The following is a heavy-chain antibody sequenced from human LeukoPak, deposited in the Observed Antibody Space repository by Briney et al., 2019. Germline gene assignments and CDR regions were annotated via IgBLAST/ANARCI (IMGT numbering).Heavy chain of an antibody. CDR2: ISNSGVST. CDR1: GFTFSSYA. CDR3: AKDPRSSGWYEMTYYFDY. V-gene: IGHV3-23*01. Sequence: GGSLRLSCAASGFTFSSYAMSWVRQAPGKGLEWVSAISNSGVSTYYADSVKGRFTIFRDNSKNTLYLQMNSLRAEDTAAYYCAKDPRSSGWYEMTYYFDYWGQGTLVTVSS. D-gene: IGHD6-19*01. J-gene: IGHJ4*02.